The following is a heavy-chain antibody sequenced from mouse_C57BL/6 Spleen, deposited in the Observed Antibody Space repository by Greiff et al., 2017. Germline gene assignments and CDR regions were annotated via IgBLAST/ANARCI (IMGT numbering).Heavy chain of an antibody. V-gene: IGHV1-69*01. CDR2: IDPSDSYT. J-gene: IGHJ1*03. Sequence: QVQLQQPGAELVMPGASVKLSCKASGYTFTSYWMHWVKQRPGQGLEWIGEIDPSDSYTNYNQKFKGKSTLTVDKSSSTAYMQLSSLTSEDSAVDYCARSITTVVATRYFDVWGTGTTVTVSS. CDR3: ARSITTVVATRYFDV. CDR1: GYTFTSYW. D-gene: IGHD1-1*01.